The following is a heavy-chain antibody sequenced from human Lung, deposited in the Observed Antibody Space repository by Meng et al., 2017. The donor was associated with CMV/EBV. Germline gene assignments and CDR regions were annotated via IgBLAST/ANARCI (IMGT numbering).Heavy chain of an antibody. Sequence: GESXKISCKGSGYSFTSYWIAWVRQMPGKGLKWMGIIYPGDSDTTYSPSFQGQVTISVDTSKNQFSLKLSSVTAADTAVYYCASTEDYYDSSGYDYWGQGTLVTVSS. CDR2: IYPGDSDT. V-gene: IGHV5-51*01. J-gene: IGHJ4*02. CDR1: GYSFTSYW. CDR3: ASTEDYYDSSGYDY. D-gene: IGHD3-22*01.